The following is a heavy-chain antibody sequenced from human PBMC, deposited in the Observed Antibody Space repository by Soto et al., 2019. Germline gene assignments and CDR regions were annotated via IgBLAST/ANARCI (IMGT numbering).Heavy chain of an antibody. V-gene: IGHV1-18*01. CDR1: GFTFTSYA. CDR2: ISAYNGNT. J-gene: IGHJ4*02. D-gene: IGHD3-16*01. CDR3: ARDFTGWHPDGVDS. Sequence: QVHLVQSGAEVKMPGASVKVSCKASGFTFTSYAFTWVRQAPGQGLEWMGWISAYNGNTNYARNFRGRVTMTTDSSTSTVYMELGSLTSDDTAVYFCARDFTGWHPDGVDSWGQGTLVSVSA.